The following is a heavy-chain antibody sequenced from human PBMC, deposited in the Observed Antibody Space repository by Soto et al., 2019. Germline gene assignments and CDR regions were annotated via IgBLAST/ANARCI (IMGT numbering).Heavy chain of an antibody. D-gene: IGHD1-1*01. CDR3: ARDNWNSY. CDR2: VDSGGSST. V-gene: IGHV3-74*01. Sequence: GGSLRLSCVASGFTLSTYWMHWVRQAPGKGLVWVSRVDSGGSSTNYADSVKGRFTISRDNAKNTLYLQMSSLRAEDTGVYYCARDNWNSYWGQGTRVTVSS. CDR1: GFTLSTYW. J-gene: IGHJ4*02.